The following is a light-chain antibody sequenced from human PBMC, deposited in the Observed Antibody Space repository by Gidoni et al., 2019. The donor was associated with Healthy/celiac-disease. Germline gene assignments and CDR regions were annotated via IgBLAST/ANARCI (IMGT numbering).Light chain of an antibody. CDR3: MQALQTPYT. CDR1: QSLLHSNGYNY. J-gene: IGKJ2*01. Sequence: DIVMTQSPLSLLDTPGEPASISCRSSQSLLHSNGYNYLDWYLQKPGQSPQLLIYLGSNRASGVPDRFSGSGSGTDFTLKISRVEAEDVGVYYCMQALQTPYTFGQGTKLEIK. CDR2: LGS. V-gene: IGKV2-28*01.